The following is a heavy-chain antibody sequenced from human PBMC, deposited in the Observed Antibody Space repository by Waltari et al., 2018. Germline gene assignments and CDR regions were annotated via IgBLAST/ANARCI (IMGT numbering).Heavy chain of an antibody. D-gene: IGHD3-22*01. CDR2: ISSSGSII. V-gene: IGHV3-48*03. CDR3: ARINYYDSSGIFDY. Sequence: EVQLVESGGGLVQPGGSLRLSCAASGFTFSSYEMNWVRQAPGKGLEWVSDISSSGSIIYYADSVKGRFTISRDNAKNSLYLQMNSLRAEDTAVYYCARINYYDSSGIFDYWGQGTLVTVSS. CDR1: GFTFSSYE. J-gene: IGHJ4*02.